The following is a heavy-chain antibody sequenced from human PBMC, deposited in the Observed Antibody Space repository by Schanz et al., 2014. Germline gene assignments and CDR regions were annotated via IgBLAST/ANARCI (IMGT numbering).Heavy chain of an antibody. D-gene: IGHD4-4*01. CDR3: ASALTTWGGMDV. Sequence: QVQLVQSGAEVKKPGASVKVSCKASGYTFTRYYIHWVRQAPGQGLEWMGIINPSGGSTTYAQKFQGRVTMTRDTSTSTVYMELSSLRSEDTAVYYCASALTTWGGMDVWGQGTTVTVSS. V-gene: IGHV1-46*01. CDR2: INPSGGST. CDR1: GYTFTRYY. J-gene: IGHJ6*02.